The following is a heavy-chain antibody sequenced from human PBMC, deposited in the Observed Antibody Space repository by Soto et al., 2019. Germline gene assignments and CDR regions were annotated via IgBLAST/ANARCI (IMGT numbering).Heavy chain of an antibody. J-gene: IGHJ4*02. CDR2: IIPILGIA. D-gene: IGHD3-16*02. CDR3: ARRARYDYVWGSYRDGDYFDY. CDR1: GGTFSSYT. V-gene: IGHV1-69*02. Sequence: GASVKVSCKASGGTFSSYTISWVRQAPGQGLEWTGRIIPILGIANYAQKFQGRVTITADKSTSTAYMELSSLRSEDTAVYYCARRARYDYVWGSYRDGDYFDYWGQGTLVTVSS.